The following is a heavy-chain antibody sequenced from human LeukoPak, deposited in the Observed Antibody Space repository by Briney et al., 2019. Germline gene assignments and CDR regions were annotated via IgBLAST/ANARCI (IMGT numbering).Heavy chain of an antibody. CDR1: GNSFGDYY. V-gene: IGHV4-4*07. Sequence: SETLSLTCTVSGNSFGDYYWSWIRQPAGKGLEWIGRIYTSGSTTYNPSLKSRVTMSVDTSKSQFSLKLRSVTAADTAVYFCARGRVSSSTWYSTYYYYFYMDVWGKGTTVTVS. J-gene: IGHJ6*03. D-gene: IGHD6-13*01. CDR2: IYTSGST. CDR3: ARGRVSSSTWYSTYYYYFYMDV.